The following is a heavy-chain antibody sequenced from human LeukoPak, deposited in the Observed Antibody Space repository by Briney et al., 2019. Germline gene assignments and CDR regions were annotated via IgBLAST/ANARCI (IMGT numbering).Heavy chain of an antibody. Sequence: SETLSLTCTVSGGSISSYYWSWIRQPPGKGLEWIGEINHSGSTNYNPSLKSRVTISVDTSKNQFSLKLSSVTAADTAVYYRARGCFDSSGYRVGFDYWGQGTLVTVSS. D-gene: IGHD3-22*01. CDR3: ARGCFDSSGYRVGFDY. V-gene: IGHV4-34*01. CDR2: INHSGST. CDR1: GGSISSYY. J-gene: IGHJ4*02.